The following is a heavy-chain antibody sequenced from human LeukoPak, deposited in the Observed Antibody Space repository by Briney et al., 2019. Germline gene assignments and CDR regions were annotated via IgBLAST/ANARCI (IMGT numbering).Heavy chain of an antibody. Sequence: GGSLRLSCAASGFTFSSYWMSWVRQAPGKGLEWVANIKQDGSEKYYVDSVKGRFTISRDNAKNSLYLQMNSLRAEDTAVYYCARVPLVLRFLEWLSPPDYWGQGTLVTVSS. CDR2: IKQDGSEK. D-gene: IGHD3-3*01. CDR1: GFTFSSYW. CDR3: ARVPLVLRFLEWLSPPDY. V-gene: IGHV3-7*01. J-gene: IGHJ4*02.